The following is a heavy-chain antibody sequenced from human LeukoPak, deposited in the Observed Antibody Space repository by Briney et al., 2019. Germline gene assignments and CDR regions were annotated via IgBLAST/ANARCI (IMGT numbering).Heavy chain of an antibody. CDR1: GYTFTNYG. J-gene: IGHJ4*02. CDR2: IRAYNGNT. Sequence: ASVKLSCKASGYTFTNYGISWVRQAPGQGLEWMGWIRAYNGNTDYAQNLQGRVTMTTDTLPSTAYMELRSLRSDDPAVYYCARDRSLVAYSSTWFDYWGQGTPVTVSS. V-gene: IGHV1-18*01. CDR3: ARDRSLVAYSSTWFDY. D-gene: IGHD6-13*01.